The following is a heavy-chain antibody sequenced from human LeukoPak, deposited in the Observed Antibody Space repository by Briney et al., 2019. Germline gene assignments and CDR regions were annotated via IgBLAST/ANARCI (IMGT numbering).Heavy chain of an antibody. Sequence: GSLRLSCAASGFTFSSYSMNWVRQAPGKGLEWVSSISSSSSYIYYADSVKGRFTISRDNAKNSLYLQMNSLRAEDTALYYCAKGYSSGWYMGAFGYWGQGTLVTVSS. V-gene: IGHV3-21*04. CDR2: ISSSSSYI. J-gene: IGHJ4*02. D-gene: IGHD6-19*01. CDR3: AKGYSSGWYMGAFGY. CDR1: GFTFSSYS.